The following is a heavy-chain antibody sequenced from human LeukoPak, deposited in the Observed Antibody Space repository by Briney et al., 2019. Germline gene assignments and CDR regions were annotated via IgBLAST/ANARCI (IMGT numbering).Heavy chain of an antibody. Sequence: PGGSLRLSCAASGFTFSSYWMHWVRQAPGKGVVWVSRINSDGSSTRYGDSVKGRFTISRDNAKNTLYLQMNSLRAEDTAVYYCARGGRYSYASFDYWGQGTLVTVSS. V-gene: IGHV3-74*01. CDR2: INSDGSST. CDR1: GFTFSSYW. D-gene: IGHD5-18*01. J-gene: IGHJ4*02. CDR3: ARGGRYSYASFDY.